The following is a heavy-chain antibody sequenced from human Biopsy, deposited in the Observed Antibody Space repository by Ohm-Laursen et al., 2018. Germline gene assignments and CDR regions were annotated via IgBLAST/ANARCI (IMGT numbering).Heavy chain of an antibody. CDR1: GFSLNTGGVG. Sequence: TQTLTLTCTFPGFSLNTGGVGVGWIRQPPGKALQWLALVYWDDDKRYSPTLKNRLTITKDTSQNQVVLTMTNMEPVDTGTYYCAHSAGSDGFNVDFDYWGQGTLVTVPS. CDR3: AHSAGSDGFNVDFDY. J-gene: IGHJ4*02. CDR2: VYWDDDK. V-gene: IGHV2-5*02. D-gene: IGHD5-24*01.